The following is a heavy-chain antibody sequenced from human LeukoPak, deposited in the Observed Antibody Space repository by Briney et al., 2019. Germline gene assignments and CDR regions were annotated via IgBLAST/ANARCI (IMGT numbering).Heavy chain of an antibody. CDR2: INHSGRT. D-gene: IGHD3-22*01. Sequence: PSETLSLTCDVSGYSINFGHLWGWIRQPPGKGLEWIASINHSGRTYYTPPLKSRVTISVDTLKNQFSLKVTSVTAEDTAMYFCARESSAVAHTMMRDWLDPWGQGTLVTVSS. CDR1: GYSINFGHL. CDR3: ARESSAVAHTMMRDWLDP. J-gene: IGHJ5*02. V-gene: IGHV4-38-2*02.